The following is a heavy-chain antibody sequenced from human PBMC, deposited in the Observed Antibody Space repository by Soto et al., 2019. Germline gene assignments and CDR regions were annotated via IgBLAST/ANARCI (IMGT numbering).Heavy chain of an antibody. CDR2: INHSGST. V-gene: IGHV4-34*01. Sequence: QVQLQQWGAGLLKPSETLSLTCAVYGGSFSGYYWSWIRQPPGKGLEWIGEINHSGSTNYNPSLKSRVTISVDTSKNQFSLKLSSVTAADTAVYYCARGPYYYGSGSWLDYWGQGTLVTVSS. D-gene: IGHD3-10*01. CDR3: ARGPYYYGSGSWLDY. CDR1: GGSFSGYY. J-gene: IGHJ4*02.